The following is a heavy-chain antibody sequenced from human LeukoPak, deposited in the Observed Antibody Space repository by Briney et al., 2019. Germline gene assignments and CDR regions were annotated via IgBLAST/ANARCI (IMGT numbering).Heavy chain of an antibody. CDR3: ARDFGASNIWAQDY. Sequence: GGSLRLSCAASGFTFSSYSMNWVRQAAGKGLQWVSYISGNGGTKYYADSVQGRFTISRDNAKNSLFLQMNSLRAEDTAVYYCARDFGASNIWAQDYWGQGTLVTVSS. CDR2: ISGNGGTK. D-gene: IGHD2/OR15-2a*01. CDR1: GFTFSSYS. V-gene: IGHV3-48*04. J-gene: IGHJ4*02.